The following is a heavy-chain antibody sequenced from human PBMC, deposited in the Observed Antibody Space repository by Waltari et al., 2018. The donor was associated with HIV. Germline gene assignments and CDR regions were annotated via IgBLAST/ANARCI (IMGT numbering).Heavy chain of an antibody. J-gene: IGHJ5*02. D-gene: IGHD2-15*01. CDR1: GGSISSSSYY. Sequence: QLQLQESGPGLVKPSETLSLTCTVSGGSISSSSYYWGWLRQPPGKGLEWIGSIHYRGSSYYNPSLKRRVTISVDTSKNQFALKLSSGTAADTAVYYWARDLIVVVVAAPGRTDGNNWFDPWGQGTLVTVSS. V-gene: IGHV4-39*07. CDR2: IHYRGSS. CDR3: ARDLIVVVVAAPGRTDGNNWFDP.